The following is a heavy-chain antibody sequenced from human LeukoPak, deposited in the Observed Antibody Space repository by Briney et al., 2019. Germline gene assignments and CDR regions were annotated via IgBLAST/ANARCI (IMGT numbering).Heavy chain of an antibody. CDR2: ISSSGST. D-gene: IGHD6-19*01. V-gene: IGHV4-61*02. Sequence: SETLSLTCTVSGGSISSGSYYWTWIRQPAGKGLEWIGRISSSGSTNYNPSLKSRVTISVDTSKNQFSLKLSSMTAADTAVCYCARGAAVAFDYWGQGTLVTVSS. CDR1: GGSISSGSYY. CDR3: ARGAAVAFDY. J-gene: IGHJ4*02.